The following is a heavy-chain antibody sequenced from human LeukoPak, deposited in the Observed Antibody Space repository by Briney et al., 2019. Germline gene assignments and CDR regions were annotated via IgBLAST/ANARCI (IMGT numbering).Heavy chain of an antibody. J-gene: IGHJ4*02. Sequence: PGGSLRLSCAASGFTFSGSAMNWVRQASGKGLEWVGRIRSKANSYSTAYATSGIGSFSIPSNDPQNMAYLNMNSQNTEDTAVPYCTASIAAAGRFDYWGQGTLVTVSS. V-gene: IGHV3-73*01. D-gene: IGHD6-13*01. CDR2: IRSKANSYST. CDR3: TASIAAAGRFDY. CDR1: GFTFSGSA.